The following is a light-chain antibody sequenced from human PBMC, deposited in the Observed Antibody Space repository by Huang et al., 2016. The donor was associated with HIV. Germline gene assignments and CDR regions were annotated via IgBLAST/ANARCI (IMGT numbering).Light chain of an antibody. Sequence: DIQMTQFPTSLSASVEDRVTITCRAGQAMDKYLNWYQQKSGRAPRLLIYGASKLQSVVPSRFSGRASGTHFSRTINSLQPDDSAIYYCQQSNRTPRTFGQGTNVEI. CDR3: QQSNRTPRT. CDR1: QAMDKY. CDR2: GAS. V-gene: IGKV1-39*01. J-gene: IGKJ2*01.